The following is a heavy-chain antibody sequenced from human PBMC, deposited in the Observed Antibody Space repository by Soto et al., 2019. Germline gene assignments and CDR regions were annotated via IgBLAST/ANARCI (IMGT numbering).Heavy chain of an antibody. D-gene: IGHD3-9*01. V-gene: IGHV4-38-2*02. CDR2: IYHSGST. CDR3: ARDFDGNYYFDY. Sequence: SETLSLTCAVSGYSISSGYYWGWIRQPPGKGLEWIGSIYHSGSTYYNPSLKSRVTISVDTSKNQFSLKLSSVTAADTAVYYCARDFDGNYYFDYWGQGTLVTVSS. J-gene: IGHJ4*02. CDR1: GYSISSGYY.